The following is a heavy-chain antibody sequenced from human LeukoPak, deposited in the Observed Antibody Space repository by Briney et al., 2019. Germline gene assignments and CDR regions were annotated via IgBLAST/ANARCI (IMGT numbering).Heavy chain of an antibody. CDR3: ARGRGLPGPLDY. J-gene: IGHJ4*02. Sequence: GGSLRLSCEASGLTFDYYGMSWVRQVPGKGLEWVSGISWNGGSTGYADSVKGRFSISRDNAKKSLYLQMNSLRAEDTAVYYCARGRGLPGPLDYWGQGTLVTVSS. D-gene: IGHD3-10*01. V-gene: IGHV3-20*04. CDR2: ISWNGGST. CDR1: GLTFDYYG.